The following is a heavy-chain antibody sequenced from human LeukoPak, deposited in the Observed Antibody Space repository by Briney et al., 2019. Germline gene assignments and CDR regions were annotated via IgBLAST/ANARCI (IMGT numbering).Heavy chain of an antibody. Sequence: GGSLRLSCAASGFTVSSNHMSWVRQAPGKGLKWVSIIYSGGTTYYADSVKGRFTITRDNSKNTLYLQMNTLRAEDTAVYYCARDADYGGSPDAFDVWGRGTIVTVSS. CDR3: ARDADYGGSPDAFDV. J-gene: IGHJ3*01. V-gene: IGHV3-53*01. CDR1: GFTVSSNH. CDR2: IYSGGTT. D-gene: IGHD4-23*01.